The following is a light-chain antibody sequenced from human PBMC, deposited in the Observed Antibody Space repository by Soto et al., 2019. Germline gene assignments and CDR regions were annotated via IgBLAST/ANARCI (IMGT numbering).Light chain of an antibody. J-gene: IGKJ1*01. Sequence: EIVLTQTPGTLSLSPGERATLSCRASQSIGSNYLAWYQQKPGQAPRLLIYIASSRATGIPDRFSGSGSGTDITLTISRMEPEDFAVYYCQQYGSSPWTFGQGTKVEI. V-gene: IGKV3-20*01. CDR3: QQYGSSPWT. CDR2: IAS. CDR1: QSIGSNY.